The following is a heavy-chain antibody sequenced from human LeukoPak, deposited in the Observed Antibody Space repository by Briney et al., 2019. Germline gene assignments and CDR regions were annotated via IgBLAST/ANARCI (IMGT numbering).Heavy chain of an antibody. CDR3: ARDWEYSGSYLRAFDI. CDR1: GGSISTYY. Sequence: SETLSLTCTVSGGSISTYYWSWFRQPPGKGLEWIAYIYYSGTTNYNPSLKSRVTISVDTSKNQFSLKLSSVTAADTAVYYCARDWEYSGSYLRAFDIWGQGTMVTVSS. J-gene: IGHJ3*02. D-gene: IGHD1-26*01. CDR2: IYYSGTT. V-gene: IGHV4-59*12.